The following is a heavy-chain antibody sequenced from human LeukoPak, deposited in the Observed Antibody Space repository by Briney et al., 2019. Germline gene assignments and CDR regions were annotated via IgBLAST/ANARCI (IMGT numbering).Heavy chain of an antibody. CDR3: ARTNPVYGDYDY. CDR1: GFSVNENY. D-gene: IGHD4-17*01. J-gene: IGHJ4*02. Sequence: GGSLRLSCAVSGFSVNENYMSSVRQAPGKGLQWVSVMFPDGRTYYADSVKGRFTISRDLARNTLLLQMHSLRADDTAVHYCARTNPVYGDYDYWGQGTLVTVSS. V-gene: IGHV3-53*01. CDR2: MFPDGRT.